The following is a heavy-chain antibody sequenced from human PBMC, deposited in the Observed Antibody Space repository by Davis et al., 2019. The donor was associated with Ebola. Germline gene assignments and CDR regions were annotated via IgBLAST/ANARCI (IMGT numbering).Heavy chain of an antibody. CDR1: GGSMSTYSYY. CDR3: ATYGGEGSYFDN. Sequence: MPSETLSLTCTVSGGSMSTYSYYWGWIRQAPGKGLEWIGDIYQSGTTNYNPSLKSRVTMSVDKSENHFSLKLISVTAADTAVYFCATYGGEGSYFDNWGQGTLVSVSS. J-gene: IGHJ4*02. CDR2: IYQSGTT. V-gene: IGHV4-39*02. D-gene: IGHD4-23*01.